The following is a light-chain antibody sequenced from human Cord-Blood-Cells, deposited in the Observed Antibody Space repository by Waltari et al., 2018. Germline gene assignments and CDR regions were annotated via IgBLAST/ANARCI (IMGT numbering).Light chain of an antibody. V-gene: IGKV1-39*01. Sequence: IQMTQSPSSLSASVGDRVTLTCRASQSISSYLNWYQQKPGKAPKLLIYAASSLQSGVPSRFSGSGSGTDFTLTISSLQPEDFATYYCQQSYSTLGTFGQGTKVEIK. CDR3: QQSYSTLGT. CDR2: AAS. CDR1: QSISSY. J-gene: IGKJ1*01.